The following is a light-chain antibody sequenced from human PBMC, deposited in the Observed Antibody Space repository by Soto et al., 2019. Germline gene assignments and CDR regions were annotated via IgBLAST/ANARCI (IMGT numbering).Light chain of an antibody. J-gene: IGKJ1*01. Sequence: EIVMTQSPATLSVSPGERATLSCGAGQSVSSNLAWYQQKPGQAPRLLIYGASTRATGIPARFSGSGSGTEFTLTVSSLQSEDFAVYYCQQYNNWPRTFGQGTKVEIK. CDR1: QSVSSN. CDR2: GAS. V-gene: IGKV3-15*01. CDR3: QQYNNWPRT.